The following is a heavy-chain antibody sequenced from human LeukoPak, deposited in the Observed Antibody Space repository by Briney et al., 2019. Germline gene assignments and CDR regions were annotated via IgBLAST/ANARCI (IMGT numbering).Heavy chain of an antibody. D-gene: IGHD6-19*01. Sequence: GGSLRLSCAASGFTFSSYAMSWVRQAPGKGVEGVSAISGSGGSTYYADSVKGRFTISRDNSKNTLYLQMNSLRAEDTAVYYCAKVAEVRSSSGHIRNWGQGTLVTVSS. CDR1: GFTFSSYA. V-gene: IGHV3-23*01. CDR3: AKVAEVRSSSGHIRN. J-gene: IGHJ4*02. CDR2: ISGSGGST.